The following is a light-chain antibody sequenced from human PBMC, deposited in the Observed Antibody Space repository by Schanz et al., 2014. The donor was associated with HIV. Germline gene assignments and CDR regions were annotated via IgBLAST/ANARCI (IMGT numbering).Light chain of an antibody. Sequence: QSVLTQPASVSGSPGQSITTAGKGTSSDGGGDNDLSWYQHHPGKAPKLMIYEVSKRPSGVSNRFSGSKSGNTASLTISGLQAEDEADYYCSSSPLRSPPLFGGGTKLTVL. CDR2: EVS. V-gene: IGLV2-14*01. CDR3: SSSPLRSPPL. CDR1: SSDGGGDND. J-gene: IGLJ2*01.